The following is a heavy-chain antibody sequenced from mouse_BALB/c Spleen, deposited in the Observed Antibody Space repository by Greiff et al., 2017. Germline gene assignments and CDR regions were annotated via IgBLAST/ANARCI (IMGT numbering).Heavy chain of an antibody. CDR1: GYTFTSYW. D-gene: IGHD2-4*01. CDR3: ARYDYEAWFAY. CDR2: INPSNGRT. J-gene: IGHJ3*01. Sequence: QVQLQQSGAELVKPGASVKLSCKASGYTFTSYWMHWVKQRPGQGLEWIGEINPSNGRTNYNEKFKSKATLTVDKSSSTAYMQLSSLTSEDSAVYYCARYDYEAWFAYGGQGTLVTVSA. V-gene: IGHV1S81*02.